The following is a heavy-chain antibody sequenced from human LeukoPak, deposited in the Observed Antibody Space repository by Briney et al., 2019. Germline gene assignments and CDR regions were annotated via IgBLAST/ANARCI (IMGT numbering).Heavy chain of an antibody. V-gene: IGHV3-9*03. CDR2: ISWNSGSI. D-gene: IGHD3-9*01. Sequence: GGSLRLSCAASGFTFDDYAMHWVRQAPGKGLEWVSGISWNSGSIGYADSVKGRFTISRDNAKNSLYLQMNSLRAEDMALYYCAKDVYYDILGAFDIWGQGTMVTVSS. J-gene: IGHJ3*02. CDR1: GFTFDDYA. CDR3: AKDVYYDILGAFDI.